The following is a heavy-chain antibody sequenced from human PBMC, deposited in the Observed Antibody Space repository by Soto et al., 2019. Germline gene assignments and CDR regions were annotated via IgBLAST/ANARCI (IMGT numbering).Heavy chain of an antibody. D-gene: IGHD2-21*02. CDR1: GFTFSSYG. V-gene: IGHV3-30*18. J-gene: IGHJ4*02. Sequence: QVQLVESGGGVVQPGRSLRLSCAASGFTFSSYGMHWVRQAPGKGLEWVAVISYDGSNKYYADSVKGRFTISRDNSKNTLYLQMNSLRAEDTAVYYCAKDKVPVVVTAPFDDWGQGTLVTVSS. CDR2: ISYDGSNK. CDR3: AKDKVPVVVTAPFDD.